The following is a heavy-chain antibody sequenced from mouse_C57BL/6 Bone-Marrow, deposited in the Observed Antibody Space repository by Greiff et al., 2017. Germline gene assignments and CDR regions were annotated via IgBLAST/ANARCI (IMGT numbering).Heavy chain of an antibody. Sequence: EVQLQQSGPELVKPGASVQISCKASGYTFTDYYMNWVKQSHGKSLEWIGDITPNNGGTSYNQKLKGKATLYVDKTSSTAYMERRSLKSEDSAVYYWARRGSSYDWYFDVWGTGTTGTGSS. D-gene: IGHD1-1*01. J-gene: IGHJ1*03. CDR1: GYTFTDYY. V-gene: IGHV1-26*01. CDR3: ARRGSSYDWYFDV. CDR2: ITPNNGGT.